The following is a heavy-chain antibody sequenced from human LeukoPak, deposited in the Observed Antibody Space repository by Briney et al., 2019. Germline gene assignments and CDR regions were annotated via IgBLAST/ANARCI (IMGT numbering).Heavy chain of an antibody. D-gene: IGHD6-13*01. J-gene: IGHJ4*02. CDR1: GGTFSSYA. CDR3: AREAAQWATVEQQPDSSDDY. V-gene: IGHV1-69*06. CDR2: IIPIFGTA. Sequence: ASVKVSCKASGGTFSSYAISWVRQAPGQGLEWMGGIIPIFGTANYAQKFQGRVTITADKSTSTAYMELSSLRSEDTAVYYCAREAAQWATVEQQPDSSDDYWGQGTLVTVSS.